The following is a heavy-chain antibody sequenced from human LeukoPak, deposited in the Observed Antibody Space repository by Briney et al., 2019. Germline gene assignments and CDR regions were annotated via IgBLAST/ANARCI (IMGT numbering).Heavy chain of an antibody. J-gene: IGHJ4*02. Sequence: SQTLSLTCAISGPSVSSNSAAWNWIRQSPSRGLEWLGRTYYRSKWYNDYAVSVESRITINPDTSKNQFSLQLNSVTPEDTAVCYCAREDCSGGSCYGGFDYWGQGTLVTVSS. CDR2: TYYRSKWYN. D-gene: IGHD2-15*01. CDR1: GPSVSSNSAA. CDR3: AREDCSGGSCYGGFDY. V-gene: IGHV6-1*01.